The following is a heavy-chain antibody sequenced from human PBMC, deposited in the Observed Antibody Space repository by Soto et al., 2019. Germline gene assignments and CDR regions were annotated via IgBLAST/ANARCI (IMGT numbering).Heavy chain of an antibody. D-gene: IGHD2-2*02. Sequence: GGSLRLSCAASGFTFSSYAMSWVRQAPGKGLEWVSAISGSGGSTYYADSVKGRFTISRDNSKNTLYLQMNSLRAEDTAVYYCAKLDCSSATCYTGGSWFDPWGQGTLVTVSS. J-gene: IGHJ5*02. CDR3: AKLDCSSATCYTGGSWFDP. CDR2: ISGSGGST. V-gene: IGHV3-23*01. CDR1: GFTFSSYA.